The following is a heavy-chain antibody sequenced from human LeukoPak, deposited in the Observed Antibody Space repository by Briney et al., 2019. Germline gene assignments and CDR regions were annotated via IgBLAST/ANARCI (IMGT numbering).Heavy chain of an antibody. CDR2: INPSGST. Sequence: SETLSLTCIVSGGSISSGGYYWSWIRQPPGKGLECIGYINPSGSTNYNPSLKSRVTISVDTSKNQFSLKLSSVTAADTAVYYCARTTGIAFDIWGQGTMVTVSS. J-gene: IGHJ3*02. V-gene: IGHV4-61*08. D-gene: IGHD4-17*01. CDR3: ARTTGIAFDI. CDR1: GGSISSGGYY.